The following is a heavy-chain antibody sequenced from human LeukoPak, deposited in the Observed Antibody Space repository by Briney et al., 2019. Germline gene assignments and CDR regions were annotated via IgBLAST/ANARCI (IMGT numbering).Heavy chain of an antibody. D-gene: IGHD6-6*01. CDR1: GGSISSGGYY. J-gene: IGHJ4*02. CDR3: ARDWEYSSSSGLSYYFDY. Sequence: SETLSLTCTVSGGSISSGGYYWSWIRQPPGKGLEWIGYIYHSGSTYYNPSLKSRVTISVDRSKNQFSLKLSSVTAADTAVYYCARDWEYSSSSGLSYYFDYWGQGTLVTVSS. V-gene: IGHV4-30-2*01. CDR2: IYHSGST.